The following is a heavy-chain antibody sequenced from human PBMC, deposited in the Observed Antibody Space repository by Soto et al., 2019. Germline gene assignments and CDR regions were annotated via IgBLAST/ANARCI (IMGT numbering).Heavy chain of an antibody. V-gene: IGHV3-33*01. Sequence: PGGSLRLSCAASGFTFSSYGMHWVRQAPGKGLGWVAVIWYDGSNKYYADSVKGRFTISRDNSKNTLYLQMNSLRAEDTAVYYCSSWNDAFDIWGQGTMVTVSS. CDR3: SSWNDAFDI. CDR2: IWYDGSNK. D-gene: IGHD1-1*01. CDR1: GFTFSSYG. J-gene: IGHJ3*02.